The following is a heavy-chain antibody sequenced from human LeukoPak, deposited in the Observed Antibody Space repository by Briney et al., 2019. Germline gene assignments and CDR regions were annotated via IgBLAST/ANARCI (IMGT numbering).Heavy chain of an antibody. CDR3: AKGPLRGTAAAIDY. D-gene: IGHD2-2*01. CDR2: ISCDGRNK. Sequence: GGSLRHSCAASGFTFNNYGMHWVRQAPGKGLEWVAVISCDGRNKHYPDSVKGRFTISRDISTDTLWLQMDSLRTEDTAVYYCAKGPLRGTAAAIDYWGQGTLVTVSS. V-gene: IGHV3-30*18. CDR1: GFTFNNYG. J-gene: IGHJ4*02.